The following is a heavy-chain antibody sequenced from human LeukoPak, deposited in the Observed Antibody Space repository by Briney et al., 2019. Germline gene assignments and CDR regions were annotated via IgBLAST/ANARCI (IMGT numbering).Heavy chain of an antibody. D-gene: IGHD3-22*01. V-gene: IGHV4-39*07. Sequence: PSETLSLTCTVSGGSISSSSYYWGWIRQPPGKGLEWIGSIYYSGSTYYNPSLKSRVTISVDTSKNQFSLKLSSVTAADTAVYYCARVVRWYYFDYWGQGTLVTVSS. CDR1: GGSISSSSYY. J-gene: IGHJ4*02. CDR3: ARVVRWYYFDY. CDR2: IYYSGST.